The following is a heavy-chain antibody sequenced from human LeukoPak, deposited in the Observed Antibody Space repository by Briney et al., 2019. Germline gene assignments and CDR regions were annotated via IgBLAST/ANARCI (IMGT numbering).Heavy chain of an antibody. J-gene: IGHJ4*02. D-gene: IGHD5-12*01. CDR3: ARHVRNSAYATQFTYFEY. CDR1: GGSISSTSYY. Sequence: PSETLSLTCTVSGGSISSTSYYWGWIRQPPGKGLEWIGSIYYSGKTYYNPSLKSRVIVSVDTSKNQFSLKLSSVTAADTAIYYCARHVRNSAYATQFTYFEYWGQGTLVTVSS. V-gene: IGHV4-39*01. CDR2: IYYSGKT.